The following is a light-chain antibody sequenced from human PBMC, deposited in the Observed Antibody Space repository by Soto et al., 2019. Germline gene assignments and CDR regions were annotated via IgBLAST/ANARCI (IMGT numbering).Light chain of an antibody. V-gene: IGKV1-9*01. CDR3: QQLNSYPF. CDR2: AAS. J-gene: IGKJ4*01. CDR1: QGISSY. Sequence: DIQLTQYPSFLSASVGDRVTITFRASQGISSYLAWYQQKPGKAPKLLIYAASTLQSGVPSRFSGSGSGTEFTLTISSLQPEDFATYYCQQLNSYPFFGGRSMV.